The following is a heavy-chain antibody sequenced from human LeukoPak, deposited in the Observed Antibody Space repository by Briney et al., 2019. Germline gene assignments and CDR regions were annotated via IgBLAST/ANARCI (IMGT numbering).Heavy chain of an antibody. CDR1: GFTFRSYW. J-gene: IGHJ3*02. V-gene: IGHV3-74*01. Sequence: GGSLRLSCAASGFTFRSYWMHWVRQAPRKRLVWVSPINSDGSSTSYADSVKGRFTISRDNAKNTLYLQMNSLRAEDTAVYYCARATDDAFDIWGQGTMVSVSS. CDR3: ARATDDAFDI. CDR2: INSDGSST.